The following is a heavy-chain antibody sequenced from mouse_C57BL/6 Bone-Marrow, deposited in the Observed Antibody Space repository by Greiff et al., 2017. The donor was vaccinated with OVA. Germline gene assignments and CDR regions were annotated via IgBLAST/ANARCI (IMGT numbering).Heavy chain of an antibody. CDR3: ARPYYSNFYAMDY. CDR2: ISDGGSYT. CDR1: GFTFSSYA. Sequence: EVNVVESGGGLVKPGGSLKLSCAASGFTFSSYAMSWVRQTPEKRLEWVATISDGGSYTYYPDNVKGRFTISRDNAKNNLYLQMSHLKSEDTAMYYCARPYYSNFYAMDYWGQGTSVTVSS. D-gene: IGHD2-5*01. J-gene: IGHJ4*01. V-gene: IGHV5-4*03.